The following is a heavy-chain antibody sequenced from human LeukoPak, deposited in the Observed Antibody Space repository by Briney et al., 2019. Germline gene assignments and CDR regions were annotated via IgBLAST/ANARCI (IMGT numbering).Heavy chain of an antibody. CDR2: ISSSSSYI. Sequence: PGGSPRPSRAAPGFPFSSYSMNLVRPAPGEGLEWVSSISSSSSYIYYADSVKGRFTISRDNAKNSLYLQMNSLRAEDTAVYYCARGDCSGGSCYQAWGQGTLVTVSS. CDR3: ARGDCSGGSCYQA. J-gene: IGHJ4*02. CDR1: GFPFSSYS. D-gene: IGHD2-15*01. V-gene: IGHV3-21*01.